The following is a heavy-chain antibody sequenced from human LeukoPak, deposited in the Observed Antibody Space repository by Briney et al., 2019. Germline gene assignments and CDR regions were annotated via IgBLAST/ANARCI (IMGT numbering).Heavy chain of an antibody. V-gene: IGHV4-30-4*01. CDR1: GGSISSGDYY. CDR3: ARGRLLYSSGWPFDY. CDR2: IYYSGST. J-gene: IGHJ4*02. D-gene: IGHD6-19*01. Sequence: PSETLSLTRTVSGGSISSGDYYWSWIRQPPGKGLEWIGYIYYSGSTYYNPSLKSRVTISVDTSKNQFSLKLSSVTAADTAVYYCARGRLLYSSGWPFDYWGQGTLVTVSS.